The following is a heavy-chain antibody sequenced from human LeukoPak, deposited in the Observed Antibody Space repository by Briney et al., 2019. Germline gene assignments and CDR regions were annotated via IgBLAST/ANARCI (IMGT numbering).Heavy chain of an antibody. J-gene: IGHJ4*02. CDR3: ARNDRSGYFDY. CDR1: DYSISSGDY. V-gene: IGHV4-38-2*01. CDR2: VYHSGST. D-gene: IGHD3-22*01. Sequence: PSETLSLTCAVSDYSISSGDYWGWIRQPPGKGLEWIGSVYHSGSTHYSPSLKSRVTISVDTSKNQFSLKLRSVTAADTAVYYCARNDRSGYFDYWGQGTLVTVSS.